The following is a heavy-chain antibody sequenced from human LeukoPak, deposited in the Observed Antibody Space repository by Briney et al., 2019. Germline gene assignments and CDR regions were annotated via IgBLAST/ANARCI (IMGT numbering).Heavy chain of an antibody. CDR2: ISWNSGSI. CDR1: GFTFDDYA. V-gene: IGHV3-9*01. Sequence: GGSLRLSCAASGFTFDDYAMHWVRQAPGKGLEWVSGISWNSGSIGYADSVKGRFTISRDNAKNSLYLQMNSLRAEDTALYYCAKDFEYSSSFTFDIWGQGTMVTVSS. CDR3: AKDFEYSSSFTFDI. J-gene: IGHJ3*02. D-gene: IGHD6-13*01.